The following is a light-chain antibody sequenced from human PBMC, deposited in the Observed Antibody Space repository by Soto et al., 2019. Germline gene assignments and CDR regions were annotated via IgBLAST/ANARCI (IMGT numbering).Light chain of an antibody. CDR2: WAS. CDR1: QSVLLSSNNKNY. Sequence: DIVMTQSPDSLAVSLGERATINCKSSQSVLLSSNNKNYLAWYQQKPGQPPKLLISWASIRESVVPDRFSGDGSGTDFTLSISRLQAEDVAVYYCQHYLQIPVTFGGGSRVEI. J-gene: IGKJ4*01. V-gene: IGKV4-1*01. CDR3: QHYLQIPVT.